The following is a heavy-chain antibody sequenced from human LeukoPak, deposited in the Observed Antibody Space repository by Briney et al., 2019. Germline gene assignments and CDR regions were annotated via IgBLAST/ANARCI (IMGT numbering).Heavy chain of an antibody. CDR2: ISDSGGTT. D-gene: IGHD3-10*01. CDR1: GFTFSSYA. J-gene: IGHJ5*02. CDR3: ARDIRGSGNYGWFDP. V-gene: IGHV3-23*01. Sequence: GESLRLSCVASGFTFSSYAMSWVRQAPGKGLEWVAAISDSGGTTYYADSVRGRFTISRDNSKNTLYLQMNSLRAEDTAIYSCARDIRGSGNYGWFDPWGQGTLVTVSS.